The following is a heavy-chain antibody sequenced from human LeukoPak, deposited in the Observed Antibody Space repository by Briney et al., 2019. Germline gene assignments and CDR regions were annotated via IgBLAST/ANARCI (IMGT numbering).Heavy chain of an antibody. J-gene: IGHJ6*03. CDR3: AADPRFIYGDYYYYYMDV. CDR2: IVVGSGNT. D-gene: IGHD4-17*01. V-gene: IGHV1-58*01. CDR1: GFTFTSSA. Sequence: ASVKVSCKASGFTFTSSAVLWVRQARGQRLEWIGWIVVGSGNTNYAQKFQERVTITRDMSTSTAYMELSSLRSEDTAVYYCAADPRFIYGDYYYYYMDVWGKGTTVTVSS.